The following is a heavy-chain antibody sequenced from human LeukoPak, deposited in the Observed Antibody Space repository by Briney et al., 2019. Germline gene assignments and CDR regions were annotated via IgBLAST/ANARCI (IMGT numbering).Heavy chain of an antibody. J-gene: IGHJ4*02. D-gene: IGHD3-10*01. CDR3: AREIFRQAYGSGSSPGY. V-gene: IGHV4-30-4*01. CDR1: GGSISSGDYY. CDR2: IYYCGST. Sequence: SETLSLTCTVSGGSISSGDYYWSWLRQPPGKGLEWIGYIYYCGSTYYNPSLKSRVTISVDTSKNQFSLKLSSVTAADTAVYYCAREIFRQAYGSGSSPGYWGQGTLVTVSS.